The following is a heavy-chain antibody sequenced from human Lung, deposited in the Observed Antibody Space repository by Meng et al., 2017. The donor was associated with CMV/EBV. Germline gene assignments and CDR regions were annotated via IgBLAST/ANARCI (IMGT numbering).Heavy chain of an antibody. CDR1: GFTVSGHH. Sequence: ESXKISXAVSGFTVSGHHMSWVRQAPGKGLEWVSVIYSGGTTYYADSVKGRFTISRDNSKSTLYLQMSSLRVDDTALYYCANGIFIYPAAILPFDYWGLATXVTVSS. D-gene: IGHD2-2*01. V-gene: IGHV3-53*01. CDR2: IYSGGTT. J-gene: IGHJ4*01. CDR3: ANGIFIYPAAILPFDY.